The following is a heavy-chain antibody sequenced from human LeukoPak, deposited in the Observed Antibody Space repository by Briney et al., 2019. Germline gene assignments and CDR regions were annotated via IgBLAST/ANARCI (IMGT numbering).Heavy chain of an antibody. CDR1: DGSFSGYY. J-gene: IGHJ4*02. CDR3: ARGARVGYSSGWSIDY. Sequence: SETLSLTCAVYDGSFSGYYWSWIRQPPGKGLEWIGEINHSGNTNYNPSLKSRLTISVDTSKNQFSLKLNSVTAADTAVYYCARGARVGYSSGWSIDYWGQGTLVTVSS. V-gene: IGHV4-34*01. D-gene: IGHD6-19*01. CDR2: INHSGNT.